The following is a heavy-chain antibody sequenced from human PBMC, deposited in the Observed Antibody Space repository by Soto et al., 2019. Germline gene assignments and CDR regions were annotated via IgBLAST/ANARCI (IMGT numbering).Heavy chain of an antibody. CDR1: GGTFSSYA. J-gene: IGHJ5*02. V-gene: IGHV1-69*12. CDR3: AITIFGVVIITGWFDP. CDR2: IIPIFGTA. D-gene: IGHD3-3*01. Sequence: QVQLVQSGAEVKKPGSSVKVSCKASGGTFSSYAISWVRQAPGQGLEWMGGIIPIFGTANYAHKFQGRVTITADESTSTAYMELRSLRSEDTAVYYCAITIFGVVIITGWFDPWGQGTLVTVCS.